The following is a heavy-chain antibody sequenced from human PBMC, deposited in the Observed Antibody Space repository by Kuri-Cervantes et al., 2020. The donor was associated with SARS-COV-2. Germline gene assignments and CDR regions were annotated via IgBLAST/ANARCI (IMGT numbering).Heavy chain of an antibody. D-gene: IGHD6-19*01. V-gene: IGHV3-21*01. Sequence: GESLKISCAASGFSLRNYAMSWVRQAPGKGLEWVSSISSSSSYIYYADSVKGRFTISRDNARNSLYLQMNSLRAEDTAVYYCARNRGSGWPFFDYWGQGTLVTVSS. J-gene: IGHJ4*02. CDR3: ARNRGSGWPFFDY. CDR2: ISSSSSYI. CDR1: GFSLRNYA.